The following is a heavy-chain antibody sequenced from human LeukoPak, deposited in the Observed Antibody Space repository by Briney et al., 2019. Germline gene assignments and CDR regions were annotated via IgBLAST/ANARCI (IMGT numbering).Heavy chain of an antibody. Sequence: GGSLRLSCAASGFTFKTYTMHWVRQAPGMGLEWVSSISSSSSYIFYADSVKGRFTISRDNAKNSLYLQMNSLRAEDTAVYYCAIAAAGSTYADYWGQGTLVTVSS. J-gene: IGHJ4*02. CDR2: ISSSSSYI. CDR1: GFTFKTYT. D-gene: IGHD6-13*01. V-gene: IGHV3-21*01. CDR3: AIAAAGSTYADY.